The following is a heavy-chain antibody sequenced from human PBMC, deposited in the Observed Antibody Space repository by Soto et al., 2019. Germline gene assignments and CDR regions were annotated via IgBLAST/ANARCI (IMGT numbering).Heavy chain of an antibody. V-gene: IGHV4-39*01. Sequence: PSETLSLTCTVSGDSISSSTYFWGWVRQPPGKGLEWIGSIYYSGSIYYSGSTYYNPSLKSRVTISVDTSKNHFSLKLSSVTAADTAVYYCARHLGEGYFDYWGQGTLVAVS. CDR2: IYYSGST. J-gene: IGHJ4*02. CDR1: GDSISSSTYF. CDR3: ARHLGEGYFDY.